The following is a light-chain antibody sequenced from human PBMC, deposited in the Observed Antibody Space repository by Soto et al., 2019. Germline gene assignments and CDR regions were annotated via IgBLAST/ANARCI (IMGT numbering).Light chain of an antibody. V-gene: IGKV3-20*01. Sequence: EIVMTQSPATLSVSPGERATLSCRASQSVSSNLAWYQQKPGQAPRLLIHGASSRATGIPGRFSGSGSGTDFTLTISRLQPEDFAVYYCQQYGSSPRTFGQGTKVDIK. J-gene: IGKJ1*01. CDR3: QQYGSSPRT. CDR2: GAS. CDR1: QSVSSN.